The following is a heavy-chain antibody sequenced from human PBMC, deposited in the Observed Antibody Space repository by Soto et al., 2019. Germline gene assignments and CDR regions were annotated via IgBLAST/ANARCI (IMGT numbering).Heavy chain of an antibody. CDR1: GYTFTSYG. CDR2: ISAYNGNT. J-gene: IGHJ6*03. CDR3: AGGGRRSFTFLGGETYPSDVYYYYYMDV. D-gene: IGHD3-16*01. Sequence: GASVKVSCKASGYTFTSYGISWSRQAPGQGLEWMGWISAYNGNTNYAQKLQGRVTMTTDTSTSTAYMELRSLRSDDTAVYYCAGGGRRSFTFLGGETYPSDVYYYYYMDVWGKGTAVTVSS. V-gene: IGHV1-18*01.